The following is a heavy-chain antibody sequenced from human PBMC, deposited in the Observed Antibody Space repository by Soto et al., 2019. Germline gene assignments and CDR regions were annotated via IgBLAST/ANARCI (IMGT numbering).Heavy chain of an antibody. CDR2: TYYRSRFFS. D-gene: IGHD6-6*01. Sequence: SQTLSLTCVISGDSVSSYSAAWNWIRQSPSGGLEWLGRTYYRSRFFSDYAESVKSRIIINPDTSKNQFSLQLKSVTPEDTAVYYCARDRYSSSGWLDPWGQGTPVTVSS. CDR1: GDSVSSYSAA. CDR3: ARDRYSSSGWLDP. V-gene: IGHV6-1*01. J-gene: IGHJ5*02.